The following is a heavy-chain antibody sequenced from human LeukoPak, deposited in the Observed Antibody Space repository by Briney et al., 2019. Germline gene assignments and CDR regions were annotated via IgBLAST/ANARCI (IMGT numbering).Heavy chain of an antibody. D-gene: IGHD4-17*01. Sequence: SETLSLTCTVSGGSLSSSSYYWGWIRQPPGKGLEWIGSIYYSGSTYYNPSLKSRVTISVDTSKNQFSLKLSSVTAADTAVYYCARDLDYGDYYYGMVVWGQGTTVTVSS. V-gene: IGHV4-39*07. CDR3: ARDLDYGDYYYGMVV. CDR1: GGSLSSSSYY. J-gene: IGHJ6*02. CDR2: IYYSGST.